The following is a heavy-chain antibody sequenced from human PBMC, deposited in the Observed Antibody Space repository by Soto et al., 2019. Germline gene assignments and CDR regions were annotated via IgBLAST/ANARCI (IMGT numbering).Heavy chain of an antibody. V-gene: IGHV3-21*01. CDR2: ISSSSSYI. CDR1: GFTFSSYS. D-gene: IGHD5-12*01. J-gene: IGHJ4*02. Sequence: EVQLVESGGGLVKPGGSLRLSCAASGFTFSSYSMNWVRQAPGKGLEWVSSISSSSSYIYYADSVKGRFTIARDNAKNSLYLQMNSLRAEDTAVYYCARRYSGYDYVALNPLSLDYWGQGTLVTVSS. CDR3: ARRYSGYDYVALNPLSLDY.